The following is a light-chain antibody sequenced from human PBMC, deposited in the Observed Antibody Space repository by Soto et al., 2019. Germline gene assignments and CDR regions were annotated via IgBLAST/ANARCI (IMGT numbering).Light chain of an antibody. J-gene: IGLJ1*01. CDR1: SSDVGSYNR. Sequence: QSALTQPPSVSGSPGQSVTISCTGTSSDVGSYNRVSWYQQPPGTAPKLMIYDVGNRPSGVPDRFSVSKSGNTASLTISGLQADDEAHYYRSSYTSSNTYVFGTGTKLTVL. CDR2: DVG. CDR3: SSYTSSNTYV. V-gene: IGLV2-18*02.